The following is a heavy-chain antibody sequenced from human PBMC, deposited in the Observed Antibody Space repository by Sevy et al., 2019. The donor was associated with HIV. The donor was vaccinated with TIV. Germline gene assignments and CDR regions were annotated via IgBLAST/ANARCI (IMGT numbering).Heavy chain of an antibody. CDR1: GFTFSIYA. D-gene: IGHD3-16*02. V-gene: IGHV3-23*01. CDR2: LSGSGGST. J-gene: IGHJ4*02. Sequence: GGSLILSCAASGFTFSIYAMSWVRQAPGKGLEWVSGLSGSGGSTYYAYSVKGRFTISRDNSKNTLYLQMNSLRAEDTAVYYCAKDQGDYVWGTFRDYWGQGTLVTVSS. CDR3: AKDQGDYVWGTFRDY.